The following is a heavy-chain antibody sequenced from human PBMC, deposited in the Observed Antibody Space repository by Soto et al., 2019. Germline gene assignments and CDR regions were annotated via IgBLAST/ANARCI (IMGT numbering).Heavy chain of an antibody. CDR1: GYTFTSYG. J-gene: IGHJ6*02. D-gene: IGHD4-4*01. Sequence: ASGKVSCKASGYTFTSYGISWVRQAPGQGLEWMGWISAYNGNTNYAQKPQGRVNMTTDTSTSTAYMELRSLRSDDTAVYYCAWTTVSMDPGNYGMDVWGQGTTVTVSS. CDR3: AWTTVSMDPGNYGMDV. CDR2: ISAYNGNT. V-gene: IGHV1-18*01.